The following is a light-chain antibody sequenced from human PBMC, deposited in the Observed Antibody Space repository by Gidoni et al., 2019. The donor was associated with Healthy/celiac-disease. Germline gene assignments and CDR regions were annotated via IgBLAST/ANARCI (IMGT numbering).Light chain of an antibody. Sequence: DIQMTQSPSTLSASVGDRVTITCPASQSISSWLAWYQQKPGKAPKLLIYDASSLESGVPSRCSGSGAGTEFTLTISSLQPDDFATYYCQQYNSYSFGQGTKVEIK. CDR3: QQYNSYS. J-gene: IGKJ1*01. CDR1: QSISSW. V-gene: IGKV1-5*01. CDR2: DAS.